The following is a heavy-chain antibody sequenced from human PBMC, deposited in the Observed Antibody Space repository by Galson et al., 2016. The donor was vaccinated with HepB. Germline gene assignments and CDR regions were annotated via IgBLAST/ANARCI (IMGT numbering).Heavy chain of an antibody. CDR3: AKTATSTGREFDS. D-gene: IGHD1-14*01. J-gene: IGHJ4*02. CDR1: GYTFTSYW. V-gene: IGHV5-51*01. Sequence: QSGAEVKKPGESLQISCQGSGYTFTSYWIAWVRQMPGEGLEWMGITNPGDSDTRYSPSFQGQVTISADKSINTAYLQWTSLKASDTAMYYCAKTATSTGREFDSWGQGTPVTVSS. CDR2: TNPGDSDT.